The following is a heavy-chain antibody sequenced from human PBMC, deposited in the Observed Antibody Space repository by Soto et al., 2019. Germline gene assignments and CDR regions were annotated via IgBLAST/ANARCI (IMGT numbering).Heavy chain of an antibody. CDR1: GGSISSSNYY. CDR2: IYYSGST. CDR3: ARAPRGNYGYPSFFAY. V-gene: IGHV4-61*05. D-gene: IGHD3-10*01. Sequence: SETLSLTCTVPGGSISSSNYYWGWIRQPPGKGLEWIGYIYYSGSTNYNPSLKSRVTISVDTSKNQFSLKLSSVTAADTAVYYCARAPRGNYGYPSFFAYWGHGTLVTVSS. J-gene: IGHJ4*01.